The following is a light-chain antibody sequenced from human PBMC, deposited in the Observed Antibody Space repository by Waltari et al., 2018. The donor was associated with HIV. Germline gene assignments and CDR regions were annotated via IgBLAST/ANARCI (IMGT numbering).Light chain of an antibody. CDR2: DDS. J-gene: IGLJ3*02. CDR1: NIGSKS. Sequence: SYVLTQPPSVSVAPGQTASITCGGNNIGSKSVHWYQQKAGQAPVVVVDDDSDRPPGIPERFSGSKSETTATLTISRVEAGDEADYYCQVWDTNNECWVFGGGTKVTVL. V-gene: IGLV3-21*02. CDR3: QVWDTNNECWV.